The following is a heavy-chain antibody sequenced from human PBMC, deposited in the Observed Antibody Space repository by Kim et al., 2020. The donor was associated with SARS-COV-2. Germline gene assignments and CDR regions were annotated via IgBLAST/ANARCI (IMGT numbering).Heavy chain of an antibody. Sequence: TAYNPSLKSRVTISVDTSKNQFSLKLSSVTAADTAVYYCPRIAVAGDDYWGQGTLVTVSS. CDR3: PRIAVAGDDY. CDR2: T. V-gene: IGHV4-34*03. J-gene: IGHJ4*02. D-gene: IGHD6-19*01.